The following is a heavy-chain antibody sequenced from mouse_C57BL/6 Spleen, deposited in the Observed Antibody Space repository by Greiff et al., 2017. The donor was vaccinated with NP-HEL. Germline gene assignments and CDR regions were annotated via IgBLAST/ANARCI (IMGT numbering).Heavy chain of an antibody. CDR3: AREDFYWYFDV. Sequence: VKLMESGAELVRPGTSVKMSCKASGYTFTNYWIGWAKQRPGHGLEWIGDIYPGGGYTNYNEKFKGKATLTADKSSSTAYMQFSSLTSEDSAIYYCAREDFYWYFDVWGTGTTVTVSS. CDR2: IYPGGGYT. J-gene: IGHJ1*03. CDR1: GYTFTNYW. V-gene: IGHV1-63*01.